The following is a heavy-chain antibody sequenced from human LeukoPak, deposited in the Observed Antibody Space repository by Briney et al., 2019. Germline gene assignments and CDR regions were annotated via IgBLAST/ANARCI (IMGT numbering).Heavy chain of an antibody. J-gene: IGHJ4*02. CDR1: GYTFTGYY. CDR3: AIDVVFEVVGSSLYDY. Sequence: GASVKVSCKASGYTFTGYYMHWVRQAPGQGLEWMGWINPNSGGTNYAQKFQGRVTMTRDTSISTAYMELSRLRSDDTAVYYCAIDVVFEVVGSSLYDYWGRGTLVTVSS. D-gene: IGHD6-6*01. V-gene: IGHV1-2*02. CDR2: INPNSGGT.